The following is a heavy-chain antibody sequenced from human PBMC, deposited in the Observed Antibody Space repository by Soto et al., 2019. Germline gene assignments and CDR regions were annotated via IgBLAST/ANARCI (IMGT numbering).Heavy chain of an antibody. CDR2: ISSSSSTI. D-gene: IGHD5-12*01. V-gene: IGHV3-48*01. J-gene: IGHJ4*02. Sequence: EVQLVESGGGLVQPGGSLRLSCAASGFTFSSYSRNWVRQAPGKGLEWVSYISSSSSTIYYADSVKGRFTISKDNAKNALYMQKNSLRAEDTAVYYCARDPPYSGYDAPEYFGYWGKGTLVTVSS. CDR1: GFTFSSYS. CDR3: ARDPPYSGYDAPEYFGY.